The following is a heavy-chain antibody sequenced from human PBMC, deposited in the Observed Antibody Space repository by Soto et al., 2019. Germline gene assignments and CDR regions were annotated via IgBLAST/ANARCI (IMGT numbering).Heavy chain of an antibody. Sequence: QVQLVQSGAEVKKPGSSVKVSCKASGGTFSSYTISWVRQAPGQGLEWMGRIIPILGIANYAQKFQGRVTITADKSTSTAYMELSSLRSEDTAVYYCASLRDRNHYYYMDVWGKGTTVTVSS. D-gene: IGHD1-1*01. V-gene: IGHV1-69*02. CDR3: ASLRDRNHYYYMDV. CDR2: IIPILGIA. J-gene: IGHJ6*03. CDR1: GGTFSSYT.